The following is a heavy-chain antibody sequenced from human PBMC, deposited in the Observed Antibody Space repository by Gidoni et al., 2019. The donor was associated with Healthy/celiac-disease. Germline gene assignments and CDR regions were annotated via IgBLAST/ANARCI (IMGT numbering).Heavy chain of an antibody. V-gene: IGHV3-49*05. CDR3: TRGGCGGDCYSSFY. J-gene: IGHJ4*02. Sequence: EVQLVESGGGLVKPGRSLRLPCTASGFTFGDYAMSWFRQAPGKGLEWVGFIRSKAYGGTTEYAASVKGRFTISRDDSKSIAYLQMNSLKTEDTAVYYCTRGGCGGDCYSSFYWGQGTLVTVSS. CDR2: IRSKAYGGTT. CDR1: GFTFGDYA. D-gene: IGHD2-21*02.